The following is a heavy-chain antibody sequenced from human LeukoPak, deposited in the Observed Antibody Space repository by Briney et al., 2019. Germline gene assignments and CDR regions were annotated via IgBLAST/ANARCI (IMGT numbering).Heavy chain of an antibody. CDR3: RRCTLVGCGSSSGSRHIDY. J-gene: IGHJ4*02. CDR1: GGSFSGYY. Sequence: SETLSLTCAVSGGSFSGYYWSWIRQPPGKGLEWIGDINHSGSTNYNPSLQSRVTISVDTSKNQFSLKLSSVTAAHTAVYYCRRCTLVGCGSSSGSRHIDYWGEGTLGTVSS. V-gene: IGHV4-34*01. D-gene: IGHD6-6*01. CDR2: INHSGST.